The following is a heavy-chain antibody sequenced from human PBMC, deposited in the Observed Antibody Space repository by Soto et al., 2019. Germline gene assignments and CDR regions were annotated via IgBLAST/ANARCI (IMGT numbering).Heavy chain of an antibody. J-gene: IGHJ3*02. CDR2: IYYSGST. Sequence: LSLTCTVSGGSISSSSYYWGWIRQPPGKGLEWIGSIYYSGSTYYNPSLKSRVTMSVDTSKNQFSLKLSSVTAADTAVYYCARSYSGYDLNAFDIWGQGTMVTVSS. CDR1: GGSISSSSYY. V-gene: IGHV4-39*01. D-gene: IGHD5-12*01. CDR3: ARSYSGYDLNAFDI.